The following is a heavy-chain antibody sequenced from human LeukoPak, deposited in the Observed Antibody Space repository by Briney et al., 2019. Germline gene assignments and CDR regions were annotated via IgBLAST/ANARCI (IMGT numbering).Heavy chain of an antibody. CDR3: ARGRVTVAFDALNI. CDR1: GGTFSTYA. J-gene: IGHJ3*02. Sequence: AASVKVSCKASGGTFSTYAISWVRQAPGQGLEWMGGIIPIFGTANYAQKFQGRVTITTDESTRTVYMELSNLSSEDTAVYYCARGRVTVAFDALNIWGQGTMLTVSP. CDR2: IIPIFGTA. D-gene: IGHD2-21*01. V-gene: IGHV1-69*05.